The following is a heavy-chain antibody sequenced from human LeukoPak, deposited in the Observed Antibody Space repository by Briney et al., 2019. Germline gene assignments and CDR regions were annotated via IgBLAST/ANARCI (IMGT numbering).Heavy chain of an antibody. D-gene: IGHD6-19*01. CDR1: GFTFSSYW. J-gene: IGHJ4*02. Sequence: GGSLRLSCAASGFTFSSYWMSWVRQAPGKGLEWVSGIRASDDTTYYVDSVKGRFTVSRDNSKNTLYLQMNSLRVEDTAVYYCAKPYVRGQWLAKFDYWGQGTLVTVSS. CDR2: IRASDDTT. V-gene: IGHV3-23*01. CDR3: AKPYVRGQWLAKFDY.